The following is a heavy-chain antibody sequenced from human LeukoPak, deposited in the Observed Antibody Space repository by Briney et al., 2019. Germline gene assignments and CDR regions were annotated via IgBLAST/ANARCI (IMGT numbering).Heavy chain of an antibody. CDR1: GFTLISYG. Sequence: GGSLRLSVEAPGFTLISYGMSWVPKAPGKGLEWVPTKKQDGSEKYYVDSVKGRFTISRDNAKNSLYLHMNGLRAEDTGVYYCASRGVYSGYDLDYFDYWGQGALVTVSS. CDR3: ASRGVYSGYDLDYFDY. V-gene: IGHV3-7*03. CDR2: KKQDGSEK. J-gene: IGHJ4*02. D-gene: IGHD5-12*01.